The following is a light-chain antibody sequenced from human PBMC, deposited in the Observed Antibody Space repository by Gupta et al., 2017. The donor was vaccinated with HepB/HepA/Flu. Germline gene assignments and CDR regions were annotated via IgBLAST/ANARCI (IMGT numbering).Light chain of an antibody. J-gene: IGLJ2*01. CDR2: DVS. Sequence: QSALTQPASVSGSPGQSITISCTGTSNDVGGYKCVSWYRQHPGKAPKLMIYDVSSQPSGVSNRFSGSKSGNTASLTISGLQAEDEAVYYCSSYTSSGTLVVFGGGTKLAVL. V-gene: IGLV2-14*03. CDR3: SSYTSSGTLVV. CDR1: SNDVGGYKC.